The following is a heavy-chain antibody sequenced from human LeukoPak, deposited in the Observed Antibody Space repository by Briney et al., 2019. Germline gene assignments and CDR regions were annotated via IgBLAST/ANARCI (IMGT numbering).Heavy chain of an antibody. D-gene: IGHD5-18*01. CDR2: IKQDGSEK. Sequence: HSGGSLRLSCAASGFTFSTYGMTWVRQTPGQGLEWVASIKQDGSEKYYADSVEGRFTVSRDNDKNSLFLQMNSLRAEDTSVYFCVRDGCTASTCTTLGGFNHCAQGTLVTVSS. CDR3: VRDGCTASTCTTLGGFNH. CDR1: GFTFSTYG. J-gene: IGHJ4*02. V-gene: IGHV3-7*01.